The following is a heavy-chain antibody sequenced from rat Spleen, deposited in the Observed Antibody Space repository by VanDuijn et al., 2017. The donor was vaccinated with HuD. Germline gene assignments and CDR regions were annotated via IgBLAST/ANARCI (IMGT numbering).Heavy chain of an antibody. D-gene: IGHD4-3*01. CDR2: ISYDGSRT. CDR1: GFTFSDFY. Sequence: EVQLVESDGGLVQPGRSLKLSCATSGFTFSDFYMAWVRQAPTKGLEWVATISYDGSRTYYRDSVKGRFTISRDNAKSTLYLQMDSLRSEDTATYYCATDRGDYWGQGVMVTVSS. V-gene: IGHV5-20*01. CDR3: ATDRGDY. J-gene: IGHJ2*01.